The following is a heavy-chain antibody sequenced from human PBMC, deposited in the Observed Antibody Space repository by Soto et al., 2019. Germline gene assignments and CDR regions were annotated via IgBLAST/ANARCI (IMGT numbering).Heavy chain of an antibody. CDR3: ARAPHYYYMDV. J-gene: IGHJ6*03. CDR1: GFTFSSYG. Sequence: QVQLVESGGGVVQPGRSLRLSCAASGFTFSSYGMHWVRQAPGKGLEWVAVIWYDGSNKYYADSVKGRFTISRDNSKNTLYLQMNSLRAEDTAVYYCARAPHYYYMDVWGKGTTVTVSS. CDR2: IWYDGSNK. V-gene: IGHV3-33*01.